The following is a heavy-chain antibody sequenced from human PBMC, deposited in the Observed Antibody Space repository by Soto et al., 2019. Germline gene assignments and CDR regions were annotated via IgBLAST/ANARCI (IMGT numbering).Heavy chain of an antibody. V-gene: IGHV3-23*01. CDR2: LSDSGGSI. Sequence: GGSLRLSCTASGFTFSRHAMTWVRQAPGKGLEWVSGLSDSGGSIYYADSVKGRFTISRDNSMNTLYLQMNTLRAEDTAIYYCAKVSISWYAGFFDLWGQGTLVTVSS. D-gene: IGHD2-2*01. CDR1: GFTFSRHA. J-gene: IGHJ4*02. CDR3: AKVSISWYAGFFDL.